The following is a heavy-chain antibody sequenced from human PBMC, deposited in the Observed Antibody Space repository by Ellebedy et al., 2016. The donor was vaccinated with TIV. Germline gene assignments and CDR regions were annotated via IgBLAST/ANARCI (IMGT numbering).Heavy chain of an antibody. J-gene: IGHJ6*03. D-gene: IGHD2-15*01. CDR1: GFTFDDYA. CDR2: ISWNSGSI. Sequence: SLKISCAASGFTFDDYAMHWVRQAPGKGLEWVSGISWNSGSIGYADSVKGRFTISRDNAKNSLYLQMNSLRAEDTALYYCAKAKVATYYYYMDVWGKGTTVTVSS. CDR3: AKAKVATYYYYMDV. V-gene: IGHV3-9*01.